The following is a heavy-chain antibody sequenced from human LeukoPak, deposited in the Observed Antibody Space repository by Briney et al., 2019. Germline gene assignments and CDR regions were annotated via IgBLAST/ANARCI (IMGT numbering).Heavy chain of an antibody. CDR2: MNPNSGNT. CDR1: GYTFTSYD. CDR3: ARTIVIIPAVRITNDY. V-gene: IGHV1-8*01. Sequence: ASVTVSCKASGYTFTSYDINWVRQATGQGLEWMGWMNPNSGNTGFAQKFQGRVTMTRNTSINTAFMELSSLRSEDTAVYYCARTIVIIPAVRITNDYWGQGTLVTVSS. J-gene: IGHJ4*02. D-gene: IGHD2-2*01.